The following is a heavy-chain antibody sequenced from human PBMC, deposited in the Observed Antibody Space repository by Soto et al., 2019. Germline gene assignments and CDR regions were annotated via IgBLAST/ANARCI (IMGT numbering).Heavy chain of an antibody. CDR2: IDPSDSYT. J-gene: IGHJ4*03. D-gene: IGHD6-25*01. V-gene: IGHV5-10-1*01. Sequence: GESLKISCKGSGYSFTSDCISWVRQMPGKGLEWMGRIDPSDSYTNYSPSFQGHVTISADKSISTAYLQWSCLKASDTAMYYCERNRIAAIDIRGQGNMVTVSS. CDR3: ERNRIAAIDI. CDR1: GYSFTSDC.